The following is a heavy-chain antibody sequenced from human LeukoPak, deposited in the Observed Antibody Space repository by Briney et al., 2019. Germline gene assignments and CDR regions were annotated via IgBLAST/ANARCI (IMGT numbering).Heavy chain of an antibody. CDR1: GGSISSYY. V-gene: IGHV4-4*07. J-gene: IGHJ4*02. CDR3: ARDTWEGSGSYWAD. CDR2: IYSSGIT. Sequence: SETLSLTCSVSGGSISSYYWSWIRQPAGKGLEWIGRIYSSGITNYSPSLKSRVTMSVDTSKNQFSLKVTSMTAADTAVYYCARDTWEGSGSYWADWGQGTLVTVSS. D-gene: IGHD3-10*01.